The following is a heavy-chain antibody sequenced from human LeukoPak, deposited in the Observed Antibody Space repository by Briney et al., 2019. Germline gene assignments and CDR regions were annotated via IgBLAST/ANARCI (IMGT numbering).Heavy chain of an antibody. Sequence: GGSLRLSCAASGFTFSSYAMSWVRQAPGKGLEWVTAISGSGGSTYYADSVKGRFTISRDNSKNTLYMQMNSLKAEDTAVYYCAKKIRGYSAYDNLDYWGQGTLVTVSS. CDR1: GFTFSSYA. J-gene: IGHJ4*02. CDR2: ISGSGGST. V-gene: IGHV3-23*01. CDR3: AKKIRGYSAYDNLDY. D-gene: IGHD5-12*01.